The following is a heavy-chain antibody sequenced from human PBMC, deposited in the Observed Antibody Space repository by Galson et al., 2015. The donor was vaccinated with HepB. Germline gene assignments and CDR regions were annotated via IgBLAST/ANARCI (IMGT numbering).Heavy chain of an antibody. J-gene: IGHJ4*02. Sequence: ALVKPTQTLTLTCTFSGFSLSTSGVGVGWIRQPPGKALEWLALIYWDDDKRYSPSLKSRLTITKDTSKNQVVLTMTNMDPVDTATYYCAHRLVGAPTTFFDYWGQGTLVTVSS. V-gene: IGHV2-5*02. CDR2: IYWDDDK. CDR1: GFSLSTSGVG. D-gene: IGHD1-26*01. CDR3: AHRLVGAPTTFFDY.